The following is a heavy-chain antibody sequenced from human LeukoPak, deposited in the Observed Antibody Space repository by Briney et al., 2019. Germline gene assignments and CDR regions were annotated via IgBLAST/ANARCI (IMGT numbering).Heavy chain of an antibody. J-gene: IGHJ4*02. CDR1: GFTFSSNW. CDR2: INSDGSNT. V-gene: IGHV3-74*01. CDR3: ASRDY. D-gene: IGHD5-24*01. Sequence: GGSLRLSCAGSGFTFSSNWMHWVRQVSGKGLVWVSRINSDGSNTNYADSVKGRFTISRDNAKNTLYLQMNSLGADDTAVYYCASRDYWGQGTLVTVSS.